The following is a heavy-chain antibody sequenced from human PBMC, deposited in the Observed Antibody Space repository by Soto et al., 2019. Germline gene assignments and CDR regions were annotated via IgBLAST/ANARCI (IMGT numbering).Heavy chain of an antibody. CDR3: ARGGHVVVVTAALDY. CDR1: GDTFTDYY. D-gene: IGHD2-21*02. V-gene: IGHV1-46*01. CDR2: VNPSGGHT. J-gene: IGHJ4*02. Sequence: QVQLVQSGAEVKKPGASVKVPCKASGDTFTDYYIHWVRQAPGQGLEWMGTVNPSGGHTTYAQHFLGRMTMTRDTSTSTLYMELTSLTSEATAVYYCARGGHVVVVTAALDYWGQGTLVTVSS.